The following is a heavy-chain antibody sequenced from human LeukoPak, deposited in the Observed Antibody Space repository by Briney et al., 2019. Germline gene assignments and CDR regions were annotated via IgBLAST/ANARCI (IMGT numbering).Heavy chain of an antibody. CDR3: ARDRYGSGSYPAFDI. CDR1: GGTFSSYA. Sequence: SVKVSCMASGGTFSSYAISWVRQAPGQGLEWMGGIIPIFGTANYAQKFQGRVTITADKSTSTAYMELSSLRSEDTAVYYCARDRYGSGSYPAFDIWGQGTLVTVSS. D-gene: IGHD3-10*01. CDR2: IIPIFGTA. V-gene: IGHV1-69*06. J-gene: IGHJ3*02.